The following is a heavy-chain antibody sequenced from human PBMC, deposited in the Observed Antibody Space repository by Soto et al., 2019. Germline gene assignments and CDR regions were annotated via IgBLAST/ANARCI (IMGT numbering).Heavy chain of an antibody. V-gene: IGHV4-31*03. CDR2: IYSSGNT. J-gene: IGHJ4*02. D-gene: IGHD4-17*01. CDR1: GASISSSDYY. Sequence: QVHLQESGPGLVKPSQTLSLTCTVSGASISSSDYYWSWIRQPPGKGLEWIGYIYSSGNTYYNPSLKSRLTISVDTSKNQFSLKLNSVTAADTALYYCARGLSAATVVTCDFDYWGQGTLVTVSS. CDR3: ARGLSAATVVTCDFDY.